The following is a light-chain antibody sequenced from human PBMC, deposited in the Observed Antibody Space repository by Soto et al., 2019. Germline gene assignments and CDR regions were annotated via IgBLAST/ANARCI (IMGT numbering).Light chain of an antibody. CDR3: QQYNSYS. CDR1: QSISNW. Sequence: DLQMTQSPSTLSASLGDIVTIXGRASQSISNWLAWYQQKKGTAPKVLIYHASNLQSGVPSRFGGSASGTECTLTIISLQPDDFATDYCQQYNSYSFGQGTKVDIK. CDR2: HAS. J-gene: IGKJ1*01. V-gene: IGKV1-5*01.